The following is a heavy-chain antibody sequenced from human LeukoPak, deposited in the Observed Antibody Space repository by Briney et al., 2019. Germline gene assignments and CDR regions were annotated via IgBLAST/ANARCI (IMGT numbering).Heavy chain of an antibody. J-gene: IGHJ4*02. D-gene: IGHD3-22*01. CDR3: ARGYDSSGYYYTLDY. V-gene: IGHV4-59*12. CDR2: IYHSGSA. CDR1: GGSINSYY. Sequence: SETLSLTCTVSGGSINSYYWSWIRQPPGKGLEWIGYIYHSGSANYKPSLKSRVTISVDTSKNQFSLKLSSVTAADTAVYYCARGYDSSGYYYTLDYWGQGTLVTVSS.